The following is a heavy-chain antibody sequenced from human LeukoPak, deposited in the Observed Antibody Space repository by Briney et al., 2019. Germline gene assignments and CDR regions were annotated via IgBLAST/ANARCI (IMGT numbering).Heavy chain of an antibody. CDR2: ISSSSAYI. CDR1: GFSFSTYS. CDR3: ARDWNYYYMDV. Sequence: GGSLRLSCAASGFSFSTYSMNWVRQAPGKGLEWVSSISSSSAYIYYADSVKGRFIISRDNAENSLYLQLNSLRAEDTAVYYCARDWNYYYMDVWGKGTTVNV. J-gene: IGHJ6*03. D-gene: IGHD1-1*01. V-gene: IGHV3-21*01.